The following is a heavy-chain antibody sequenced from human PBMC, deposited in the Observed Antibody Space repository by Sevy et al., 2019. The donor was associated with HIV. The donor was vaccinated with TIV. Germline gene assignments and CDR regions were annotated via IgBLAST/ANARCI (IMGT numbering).Heavy chain of an antibody. CDR2: ISSSSSTI. V-gene: IGHV3-48*02. Sequence: GGSLRLSCAASGFTFSSYSMNWVRQAPGKGLEWVSYISSSSSTIYYVDSVKGRFTISRDNAKNSLYLQMNSLRDEDTAVYYCAGRSNIVVVVAADYYGMDVWGQGTTVTVSS. CDR1: GFTFSSYS. J-gene: IGHJ6*02. CDR3: AGRSNIVVVVAADYYGMDV. D-gene: IGHD2-15*01.